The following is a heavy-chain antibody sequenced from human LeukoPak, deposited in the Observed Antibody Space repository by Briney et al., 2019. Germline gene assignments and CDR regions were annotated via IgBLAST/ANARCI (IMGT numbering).Heavy chain of an antibody. D-gene: IGHD3-3*01. V-gene: IGHV3-11*01. Sequence: GGSLRLSCAASGFTFSDYYMSWIRQAPGKGLEWVSYISSSGSTIYHADFVKGRFTISRDNAKNSLYLQMNSLRAEDTAVYYCARGALRVVWHYFDYWGQGTLVTVSS. CDR2: ISSSGSTI. CDR3: ARGALRVVWHYFDY. J-gene: IGHJ4*02. CDR1: GFTFSDYY.